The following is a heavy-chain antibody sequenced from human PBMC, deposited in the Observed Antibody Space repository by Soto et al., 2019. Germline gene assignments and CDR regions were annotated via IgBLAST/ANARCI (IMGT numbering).Heavy chain of an antibody. V-gene: IGHV1-2*02. J-gene: IGHJ4*02. D-gene: IGHD5-12*01. CDR3: ARASVRGYSGSGGY. CDR2: INPNSGGT. CDR1: GYTFTGYY. Sequence: ASVKVSCKASGYTFTGYYMHWVRQAPGQGLEWMGWINPNSGGTNYAQKFQGRVTMTRDTSISTAYMELSRLRSDDTAVYDCARASVRGYSGSGGYWGQGTLVTVSS.